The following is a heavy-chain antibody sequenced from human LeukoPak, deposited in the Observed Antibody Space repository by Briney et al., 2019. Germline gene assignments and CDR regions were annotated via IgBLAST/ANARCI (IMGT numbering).Heavy chain of an antibody. V-gene: IGHV3-7*04. Sequence: PGTSLRLSCVASGFSLSTYWMTWVRQAPGKGLEWVANIKQDGSEMYYVDSVKGRFTISRDNAKNSLFLQMNSLRAEDTAVYYCARDPSYFGSIGLEAFDIWGQGTMVTVSS. D-gene: IGHD3-22*01. CDR3: ARDPSYFGSIGLEAFDI. J-gene: IGHJ3*02. CDR1: GFSLSTYW. CDR2: IKQDGSEM.